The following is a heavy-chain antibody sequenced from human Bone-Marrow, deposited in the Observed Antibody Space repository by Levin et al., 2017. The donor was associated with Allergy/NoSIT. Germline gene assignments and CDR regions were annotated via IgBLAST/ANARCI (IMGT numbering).Heavy chain of an antibody. CDR1: GFTFSSYA. V-gene: IGHV3-30-3*01. CDR2: ISYDGSNK. D-gene: IGHD3-10*01. J-gene: IGHJ4*02. CDR3: ASPEHYGSGSYYNEERDY. Sequence: PGGSLRLSCAASGFTFSSYAMHWVRQAPGKGLEWVAVISYDGSNKYYADSVKGRFTISRDNSKNTLYLQMNSLRAEDTAVYYCASPEHYGSGSYYNEERDYWGQGTLVTVSS.